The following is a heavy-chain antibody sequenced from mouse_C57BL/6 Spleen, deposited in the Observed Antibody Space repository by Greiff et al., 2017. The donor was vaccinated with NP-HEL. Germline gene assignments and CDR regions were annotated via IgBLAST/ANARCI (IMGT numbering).Heavy chain of an antibody. CDR1: GYSFTDYN. V-gene: IGHV1-39*01. D-gene: IGHD1-1*01. J-gene: IGHJ4*01. Sequence: EVQLVESGPELVKPGASVKISCKASGYSFTDYNMNWVKQSNGKSLEWIGVINPNYGTTSYNQKFKGKATLTVDQSSSTAYMQLNSLTSEDSAVYYCARFNNYGSSYEEDYAMDYWGQGTSVTVSS. CDR3: ARFNNYGSSYEEDYAMDY. CDR2: INPNYGTT.